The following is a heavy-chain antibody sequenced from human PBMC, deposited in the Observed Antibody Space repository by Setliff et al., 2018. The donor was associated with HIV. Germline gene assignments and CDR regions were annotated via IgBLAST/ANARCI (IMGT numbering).Heavy chain of an antibody. D-gene: IGHD3-10*01. CDR2: MNDSGNS. J-gene: IGHJ5*02. CDR1: GESFSGYY. V-gene: IGHV4-34*01. Sequence: PSETLSLTCAVYGESFSGYYWSWIRQSPGKGLEWIGEMNDSGNSNYNPSLKSRVSISVDTSKNQFSLKLNSVTAADTALYFCARVAKDSSLFSSSGPTYFDPWGHGILVTVSS. CDR3: ARVAKDSSLFSSSGPTYFDP.